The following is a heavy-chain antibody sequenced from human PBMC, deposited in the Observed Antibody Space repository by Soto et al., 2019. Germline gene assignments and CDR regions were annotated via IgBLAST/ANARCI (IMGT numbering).Heavy chain of an antibody. CDR3: ARATSYSSSWDPFDP. V-gene: IGHV4-31*03. D-gene: IGHD6-13*01. J-gene: IGHJ5*02. CDR1: GGSISSGGYY. CDR2: IYYSGST. Sequence: PSETLSLTCTVSGGSISSGGYYWSWIRQHPGKGLEWIGYIYYSGSTYHNPSLKSRVTISVDTSKNQFSLKLSSVTAADTAVYYCARATSYSSSWDPFDPWGQGTPVTGSA.